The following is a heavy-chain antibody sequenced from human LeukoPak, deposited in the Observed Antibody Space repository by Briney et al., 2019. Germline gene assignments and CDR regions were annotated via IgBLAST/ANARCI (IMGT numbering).Heavy chain of an antibody. J-gene: IGHJ5*02. CDR1: GGSISTYY. Sequence: SETLSLTCTVSGGSISTYYWSWIRQPPGKGLEWIGYIYYSGSTNYNPSLKSRVTISVDTSKNQFSLKLSSVTAADTAVYYCARDPRRGGWFDPWGQGTLVTVSS. D-gene: IGHD3-16*01. CDR3: ARDPRRGGWFDP. CDR2: IYYSGST. V-gene: IGHV4-59*01.